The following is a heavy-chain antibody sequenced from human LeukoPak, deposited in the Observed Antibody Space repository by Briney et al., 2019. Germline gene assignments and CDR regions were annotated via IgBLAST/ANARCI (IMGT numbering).Heavy chain of an antibody. CDR2: ISYDGSNK. D-gene: IGHD3-10*01. Sequence: GRSLRLSCAASGFTFSSYAMHWVRQAPGKGLEWVAVISYDGSNKYYADPVKGRFTISRDNSKNTLYLQMNSLRAEDTAVYYCARPMGLPYYFDYWGQGTLVTVSS. CDR1: GFTFSSYA. V-gene: IGHV3-30-3*01. CDR3: ARPMGLPYYFDY. J-gene: IGHJ4*02.